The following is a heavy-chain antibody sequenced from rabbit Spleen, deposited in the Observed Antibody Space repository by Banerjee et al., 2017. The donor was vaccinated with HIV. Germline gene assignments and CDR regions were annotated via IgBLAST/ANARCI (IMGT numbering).Heavy chain of an antibody. CDR3: ARDAGTSFSTYGMDL. D-gene: IGHD8-1*01. CDR2: INTDTGKS. V-gene: IGHV1S40*01. Sequence: QSLEESGGDLVKPGASLTLTCTASGFSFSSTYWMCWVRQAPGKGLEWIACINTDTGKSVFASWATGRFTVSRTSSTTVTLQMTGLTAADTATYFCARDAGTSFSTYGMDLWAQGPWSPS. J-gene: IGHJ6*01. CDR1: GFSFSSTYW.